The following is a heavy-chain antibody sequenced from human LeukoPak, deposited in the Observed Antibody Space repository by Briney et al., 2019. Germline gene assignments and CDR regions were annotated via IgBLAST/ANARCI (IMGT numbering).Heavy chain of an antibody. CDR2: IYHSGST. V-gene: IGHV4-38-2*02. D-gene: IGHD1-1*01. J-gene: IGHJ4*02. CDR3: ARDVNWNGGLFDY. Sequence: SETLSLTCTVSGYSISSGYYWGWIRQPPGKGLEWIGSIYHSGSTYYNPSLKSRVTISVDTSKNQFSLKLSSVTAADTAVYYCARDVNWNGGLFDYWGQGTLVTVSS. CDR1: GYSISSGYY.